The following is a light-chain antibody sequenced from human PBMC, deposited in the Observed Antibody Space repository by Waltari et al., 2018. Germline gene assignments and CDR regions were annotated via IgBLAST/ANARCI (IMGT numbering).Light chain of an antibody. Sequence: EIVLTQSPDTLSLSPGDRAALSCRASQSLSSSYLAWYQQKPGQAPRLLIYGASSRATGIPDRFSGSGSETDFTLTISRLEPDDFATYYCQQYNSYSWTFGQGTKVEIK. CDR2: GAS. CDR3: QQYNSYSWT. CDR1: QSLSSSY. J-gene: IGKJ1*01. V-gene: IGKV3-20*01.